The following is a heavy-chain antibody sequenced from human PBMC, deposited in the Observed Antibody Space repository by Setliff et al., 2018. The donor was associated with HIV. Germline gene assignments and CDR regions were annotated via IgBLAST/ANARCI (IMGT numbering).Heavy chain of an antibody. CDR2: INNSGTT. V-gene: IGHV3-53*01. CDR3: ARDRPLGYCSTGACPPDY. J-gene: IGHJ4*02. D-gene: IGHD2-2*01. Sequence: GSLRLSCAASGFTVSSNFMTWVRQAPGKGLEWVSVINNSGTTKYADSVKGRFTISRDNSKNTVFLQLNSLRADDTAVYYCARDRPLGYCSTGACPPDYWGQGTLVTSPQ. CDR1: GFTVSSNF.